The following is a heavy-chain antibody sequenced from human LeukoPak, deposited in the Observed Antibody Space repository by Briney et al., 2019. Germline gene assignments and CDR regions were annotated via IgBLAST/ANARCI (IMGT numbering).Heavy chain of an antibody. CDR3: ARHGGSYTFDF. CDR1: GGSISSSSYY. D-gene: IGHD1-26*01. CDR2: MYDSGST. V-gene: IGHV4-61*01. Sequence: SETLSLTRTVSGGSISSSSYYWSWIRQPPGKGLELIGYMYDSGSTNYNPSLKSRVTISVDTSKNQFSLRLSSVTAADTAVYYCARHGGSYTFDFWGQGVLVTVSS. J-gene: IGHJ4*02.